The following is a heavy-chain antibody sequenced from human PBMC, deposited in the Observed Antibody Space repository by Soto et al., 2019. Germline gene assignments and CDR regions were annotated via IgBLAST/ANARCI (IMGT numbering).Heavy chain of an antibody. D-gene: IGHD6-19*01. CDR2: INHSGST. CDR1: GGSFSGYY. Sequence: SETLSLTCAVYGGSFSGYYWSWIRQPPGKGLEWIGEINHSGSTNYNPSLKSRVTISVDTSKNQFSLKLSSVTAADTAVYYCARGRTRGGWPYYFDYWGQGTLVTVSS. CDR3: ARGRTRGGWPYYFDY. V-gene: IGHV4-34*01. J-gene: IGHJ4*02.